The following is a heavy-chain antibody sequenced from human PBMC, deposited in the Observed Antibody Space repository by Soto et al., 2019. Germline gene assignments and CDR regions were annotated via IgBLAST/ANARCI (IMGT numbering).Heavy chain of an antibody. CDR1: GGTFSSYA. J-gene: IGHJ4*02. Sequence: QVQLVQSGAEVKKPGSSVKVSCKASGGTFSSYAISWVRQVPGHGLEWMGGIITIFGTADYAHKFQGSVTINADDATSAGNMGLSSLRFEDTAVYYWASHYDSSGYYYRGLDYWGQGTLVIVSS. D-gene: IGHD3-22*01. CDR3: ASHYDSSGYYYRGLDY. CDR2: IITIFGTA. V-gene: IGHV1-69*12.